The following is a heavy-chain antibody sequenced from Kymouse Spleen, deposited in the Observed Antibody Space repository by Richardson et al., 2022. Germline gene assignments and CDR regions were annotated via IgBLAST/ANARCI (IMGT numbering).Heavy chain of an antibody. CDR2: ISWNSGSI. D-gene: IGHD1-20*01,IGHD1-7*01. CDR3: AKDI*LDWGYI. V-gene: IGHV3-9*01. J-gene: IGHJ3*02. CDR1: GFTFDDYA. Sequence: EVQLVESGGGLVQPGRSLRLSCAASGFTFDDYAMHWVRQAPGKGLEWVSGISWNSGSIGYADSVKGRFTISRDNAKNSLYLQMNSLRAEDTALYYCAKDI*LDWGYIWGQGTMVTVSS.